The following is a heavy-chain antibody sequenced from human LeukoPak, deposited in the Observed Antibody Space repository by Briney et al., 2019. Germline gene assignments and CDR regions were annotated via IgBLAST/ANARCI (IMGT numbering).Heavy chain of an antibody. Sequence: PGGSLRLSCAASGFTFISYGVHWVRQAPGKGLEWVAFIWYDGNNKNYAESVKGRFTISRDNSKNTVYLQMNSLRPEDTAVYYCAKDSLVHASGWSHFDYWGQGTQVTVSS. CDR3: AKDSLVHASGWSHFDY. J-gene: IGHJ4*02. CDR1: GFTFISYG. CDR2: IWYDGNNK. D-gene: IGHD6-19*01. V-gene: IGHV3-30*02.